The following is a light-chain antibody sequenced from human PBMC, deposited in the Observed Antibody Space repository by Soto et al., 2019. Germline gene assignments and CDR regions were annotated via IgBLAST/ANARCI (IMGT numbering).Light chain of an antibody. V-gene: IGLV1-51*01. J-gene: IGLJ2*01. Sequence: QSVLTQPPSVSGAPGQRVTISCTGSSSNIGAGYDVHWYQHLPGTAPKLLIYDNYKRPSGIPDRFSGSKAGTSATLDITGLQTGDEADYYCGTWDSSLNGYVVFGGGTQLTVL. CDR3: GTWDSSLNGYVV. CDR2: DNY. CDR1: SSNIGAGYD.